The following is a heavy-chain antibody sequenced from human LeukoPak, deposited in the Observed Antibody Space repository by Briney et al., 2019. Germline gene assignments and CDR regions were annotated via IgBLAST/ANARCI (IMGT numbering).Heavy chain of an antibody. J-gene: IGHJ4*02. Sequence: PGGSLRLSCAASGFTFISYSMTWVRQAPGKGLVWVSRINSDGSSTSYADSVKGRFTISRDNAKNTLYLQMNSLRAEDTAVYYCARPIAAAGTNFDYWGQGTLVTVSS. D-gene: IGHD6-13*01. CDR3: ARPIAAAGTNFDY. CDR1: GFTFISYS. CDR2: INSDGSST. V-gene: IGHV3-74*01.